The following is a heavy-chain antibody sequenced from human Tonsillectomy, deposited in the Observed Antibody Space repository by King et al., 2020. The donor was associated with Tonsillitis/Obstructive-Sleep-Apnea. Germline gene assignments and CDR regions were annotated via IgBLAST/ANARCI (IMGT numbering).Heavy chain of an antibody. Sequence: DVQLVESGGGLVQPGGSLRLSCAASGFTFSSYWMSWVRQAPGKGLEWVAIINKDGSEKYYVDSVKGRFTISRDNAKNSLYLQMNSLRAEDTAVYYGARDQVDTTMVINQVNPYYFDYWGQGTLVTVSS. CDR2: INKDGSEK. CDR3: ARDQVDTTMVINQVNPYYFDY. CDR1: GFTFSSYW. D-gene: IGHD5-18*01. V-gene: IGHV3-7*04. J-gene: IGHJ4*02.